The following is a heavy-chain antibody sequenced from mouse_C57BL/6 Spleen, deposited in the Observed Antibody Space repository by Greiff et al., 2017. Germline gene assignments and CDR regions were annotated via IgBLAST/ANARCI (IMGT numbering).Heavy chain of an antibody. Sequence: VKLQQPGAELVRPGTSVKLSCKASGYTFTSYWMHWVKQRPGQGLEWIGVIDPSDSYTNYNQKFKGKATLTVDTSSSTAYMQLSSLTSEDSAVYYCARGNWDYWGQGTTLTVSS. CDR2: IDPSDSYT. CDR3: ARGNWDY. J-gene: IGHJ2*01. CDR1: GYTFTSYW. V-gene: IGHV1-59*01. D-gene: IGHD4-1*01.